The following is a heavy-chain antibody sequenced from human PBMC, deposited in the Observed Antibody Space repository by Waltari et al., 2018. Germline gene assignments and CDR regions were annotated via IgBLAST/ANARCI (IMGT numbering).Heavy chain of an antibody. V-gene: IGHV3-53*01. CDR2: IVSDGRT. J-gene: IGHJ4*02. Sequence: EVQLVESGGGFIQSGGSLRLSCAASGFTVSSNYMSWVRQGPGKGLEWVSVIVSDGRTYYADSVKGRFTISRDNAKNTLYLQINSLRAEDTAVYYCARDSRGGLFFDYWGQGTLVTVSS. CDR3: ARDSRGGLFFDY. CDR1: GFTVSSNY.